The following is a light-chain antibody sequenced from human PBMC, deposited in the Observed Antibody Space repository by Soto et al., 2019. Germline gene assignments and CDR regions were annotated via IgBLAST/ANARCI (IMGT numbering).Light chain of an antibody. CDR1: SSDVGGYNF. CDR2: EVF. V-gene: IGLV2-8*01. Sequence: QSALTQPPSASGSPGQSVTFSCTGTSSDVGGYNFVSWYQHHPGKAPKLMIYEVFKRPSGVPDRFSGSKSGNTASLTVSGLQAEDEADYYCASYVGSNNFVFGTGTKLTVL. CDR3: ASYVGSNNFV. J-gene: IGLJ1*01.